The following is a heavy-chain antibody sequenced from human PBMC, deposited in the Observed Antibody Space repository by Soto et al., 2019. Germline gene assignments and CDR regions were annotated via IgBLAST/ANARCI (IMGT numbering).Heavy chain of an antibody. CDR1: GGSISSSSYY. Sequence: SETLSLTCTVSGGSISSSSYYWGWIRQPPGKGLEWIGSIYYSGSTYYNPSLKSRVTISVDTPKNQFSLKLSSVTAADTAVYYCARSIRFLEWSSSSFDPWGQGTLVTVSS. V-gene: IGHV4-39*01. J-gene: IGHJ5*02. D-gene: IGHD3-3*01. CDR2: IYYSGST. CDR3: ARSIRFLEWSSSSFDP.